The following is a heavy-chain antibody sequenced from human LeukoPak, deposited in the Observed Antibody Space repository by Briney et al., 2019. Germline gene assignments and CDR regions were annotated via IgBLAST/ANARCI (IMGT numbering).Heavy chain of an antibody. CDR2: ISSSSSYI. CDR3: ARADIVVVPAAMWGYYMDV. Sequence: PGGSLRLSCAGSGFTFSSYSMNCVRQAPGKGLEWVSSISSSSSYIYYADSVKGRFTISRDNAKNSLYLQMNSLRAEDTAVYYCARADIVVVPAAMWGYYMDVWGKGTTVTISS. CDR1: GFTFSSYS. V-gene: IGHV3-21*01. J-gene: IGHJ6*03. D-gene: IGHD2-2*01.